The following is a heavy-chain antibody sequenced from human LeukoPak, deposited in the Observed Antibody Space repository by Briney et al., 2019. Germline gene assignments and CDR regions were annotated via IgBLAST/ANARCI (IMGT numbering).Heavy chain of an antibody. CDR3: AASPRFDWLDY. D-gene: IGHD3-9*01. Sequence: SETLSLTCAVSGGSISSNTYYWGWIRQPPGKGLEWIGNIYYSGITYYNPSLKSRVTISVDRSKNQFSLKLSSVTAADTAVYYCAASPRFDWLDYWGQGTLVTVSS. J-gene: IGHJ4*02. CDR2: IYYSGIT. V-gene: IGHV4-39*07. CDR1: GGSISSNTYY.